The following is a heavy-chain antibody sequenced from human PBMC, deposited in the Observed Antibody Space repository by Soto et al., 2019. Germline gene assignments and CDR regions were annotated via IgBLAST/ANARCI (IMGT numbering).Heavy chain of an antibody. V-gene: IGHV3-23*01. CDR2: ISSSGGST. CDR1: GFTFSNYA. J-gene: IGHJ4*02. D-gene: IGHD3-22*01. CDR3: AKKRLLLDD. Sequence: GGSLRLSCAASGFTFSNYAMSWVRQAPGKGLEWVSAISSSGGSTYYADSVKGRFTVSRDNSKNTLSLQMNSLRAEDTAIYYCAKKRLLLDDCGQGTLVTVSS.